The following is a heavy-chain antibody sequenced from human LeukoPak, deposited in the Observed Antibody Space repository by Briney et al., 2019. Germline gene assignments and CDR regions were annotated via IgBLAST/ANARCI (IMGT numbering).Heavy chain of an antibody. CDR1: GFTFSSYS. CDR2: ISSSSSYI. CDR3: ARDKVRVIAVAGSDY. V-gene: IGHV3-21*01. D-gene: IGHD6-19*01. J-gene: IGHJ4*02. Sequence: GGSLRLSCAASGFTFSSYSMNWVRQAPGKGPEWVSSISSSSSYIYYADSVKGRFTISRDNAKNSLYLQTNSLRAEDTAVYYCARDKVRVIAVAGSDYWGQGTLVTVSS.